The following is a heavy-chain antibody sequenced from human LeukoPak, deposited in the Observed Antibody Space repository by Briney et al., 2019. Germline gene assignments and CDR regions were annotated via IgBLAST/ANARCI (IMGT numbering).Heavy chain of an antibody. J-gene: IGHJ4*02. CDR1: GFTFSSYS. V-gene: IGHV3-48*01. D-gene: IGHD6-19*01. Sequence: SGGSLRLSCAASGFTFSSYSMNWVRQAPGKGLEWVSYISSTSSPIYYEDSVKGRFTISRDNAENSLYLQMSSLTAEDTAVYYCARDQIRAVSGPAFDYWGQGTLVTVSS. CDR3: ARDQIRAVSGPAFDY. CDR2: ISSTSSPI.